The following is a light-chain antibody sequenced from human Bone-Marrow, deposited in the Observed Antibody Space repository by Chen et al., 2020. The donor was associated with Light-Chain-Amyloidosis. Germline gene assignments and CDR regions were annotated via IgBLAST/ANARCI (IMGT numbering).Light chain of an antibody. CDR1: NIGSTS. J-gene: IGLJ3*02. CDR2: DDS. Sequence: SYVLTQPSSVSVAPGQTATTACGGNNIGSTSAHWSQHTPGQAPLLVFYDDSDRPSGIPERLSGSNSGNTATLTISRVEAGDEADYYCQVWDRSSGRPVFGGGTKLTVL. CDR3: QVWDRSSGRPV. V-gene: IGLV3-21*02.